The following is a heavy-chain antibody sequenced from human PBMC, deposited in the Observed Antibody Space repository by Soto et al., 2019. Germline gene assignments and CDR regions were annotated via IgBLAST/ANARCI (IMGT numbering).Heavy chain of an antibody. CDR2: INPHDGGT. CDR3: ARAGSFGVDEYFQY. D-gene: IGHD3-3*02. V-gene: IGHV1-2*02. Sequence: ASVKVSCKASGYTFTDFFVHWVRQAPGQGLEWMGWINPHDGGTKYAQKFQGRVTMTWDTSISTAFTELNGLRPDDTAIYFCARAGSFGVDEYFQYWGEGSMVTVSS. J-gene: IGHJ1*01. CDR1: GYTFTDFF.